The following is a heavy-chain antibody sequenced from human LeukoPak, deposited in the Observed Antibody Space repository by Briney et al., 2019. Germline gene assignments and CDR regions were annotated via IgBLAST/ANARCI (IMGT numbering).Heavy chain of an antibody. CDR1: GFTFSSYA. CDR3: ARSRRPRAFFDY. V-gene: IGHV3-23*01. J-gene: IGHJ4*02. CDR2: ISGSGGST. Sequence: GGSLRLSCAASGFTFSSYAMSWVRQAPGKGLEWVSAISGSGGSTYYADSVKGRFTISRDNAKNSLYLQMNSLRAEDTAVYYCARSRRPRAFFDYWGQGTLVTVSS.